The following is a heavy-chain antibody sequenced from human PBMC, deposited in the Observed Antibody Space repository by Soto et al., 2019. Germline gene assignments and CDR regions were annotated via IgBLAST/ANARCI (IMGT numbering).Heavy chain of an antibody. D-gene: IGHD3-22*01. J-gene: IGHJ5*02. Sequence: SETLSLTCTVSGGSISSGSYYWGWIRQPPGKGLEWIGSIYYSGSTYYNPSLKSRVTISVDTSKNQFSLKLSSVTAADTAVYYCARVWGYYDSSGPALYNWFDPWGQGTLVTVSS. CDR1: GGSISSGSYY. CDR2: IYYSGST. V-gene: IGHV4-39*07. CDR3: ARVWGYYDSSGPALYNWFDP.